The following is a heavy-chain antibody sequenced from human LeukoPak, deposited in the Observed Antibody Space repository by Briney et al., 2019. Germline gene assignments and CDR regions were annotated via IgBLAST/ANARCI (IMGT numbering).Heavy chain of an antibody. Sequence: ASVKVSCKASGYTFTGYYMHWVRQAPGQGPEWMGPINPKSGVTNYAQKFQGRVSMTRDTAISTAYMELSRLRSDDTAVYYCAREISETYYAFDIWGQGTMVTVSS. CDR3: AREISETYYAFDI. D-gene: IGHD2-21*01. V-gene: IGHV1-2*06. CDR1: GYTFTGYY. J-gene: IGHJ3*02. CDR2: INPKSGVT.